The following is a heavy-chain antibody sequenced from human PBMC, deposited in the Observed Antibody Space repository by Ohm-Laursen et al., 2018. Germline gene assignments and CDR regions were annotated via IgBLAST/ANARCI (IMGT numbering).Heavy chain of an antibody. J-gene: IGHJ4*02. V-gene: IGHV3-23*01. CDR1: GFTFSSYA. CDR3: ARDAYDFWSGYNVY. Sequence: GSLRLSCAASGFTFSSYAMSWVRQAPGKGLEWVSAISGSGGSTYYADSVKGRFTISRDNSKNTLYLQMNSLRAEDTAVYYCARDAYDFWSGYNVYWGQGTLVTVSS. CDR2: ISGSGGST. D-gene: IGHD3-3*01.